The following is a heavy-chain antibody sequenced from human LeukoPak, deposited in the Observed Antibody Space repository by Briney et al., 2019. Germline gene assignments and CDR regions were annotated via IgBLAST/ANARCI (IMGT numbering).Heavy chain of an antibody. CDR1: GFTFSSYS. Sequence: GGSLRLSCAASGFTFSSYSMNWVRQAPGKGLEWVSSISSSSSYIYYADSVKGRFTISRDNAKNSLYLQMNSLRAEDTAVYYCATPPGRGYYYDSSGVVDYWGQGTLVTVSS. V-gene: IGHV3-21*01. D-gene: IGHD3-22*01. CDR3: ATPPGRGYYYDSSGVVDY. CDR2: ISSSSSYI. J-gene: IGHJ4*02.